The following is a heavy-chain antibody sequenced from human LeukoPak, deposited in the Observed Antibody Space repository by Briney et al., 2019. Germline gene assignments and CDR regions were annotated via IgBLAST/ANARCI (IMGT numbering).Heavy chain of an antibody. CDR2: IYHSGST. J-gene: IGHJ4*02. Sequence: SETLSLTCTVSGGSISSYYWSWIRQPPGKGLEWIGYIYHSGSTKYNPSLTSRVTISVDTSKNQFSLKLTSVTAADTAVYYCARDLTTVPGLIGYWGQGTLVTVSS. D-gene: IGHD4-17*01. V-gene: IGHV4-59*12. CDR1: GGSISSYY. CDR3: ARDLTTVPGLIGY.